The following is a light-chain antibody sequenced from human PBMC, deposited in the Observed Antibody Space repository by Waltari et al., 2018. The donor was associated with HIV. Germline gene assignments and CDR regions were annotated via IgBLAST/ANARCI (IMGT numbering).Light chain of an antibody. Sequence: SYVLIQPPSVSVAPGQTARITCGGHNIGRKSVHWYRQKPGQAPVVVVYHDSGRPSGIPERFSGSNSGNTATLTLSRVEAGDEADYYCQVWDSSSHHWVFGGGTKLTVL. CDR2: HDS. V-gene: IGLV3-21*02. CDR1: NIGRKS. J-gene: IGLJ3*02. CDR3: QVWDSSSHHWV.